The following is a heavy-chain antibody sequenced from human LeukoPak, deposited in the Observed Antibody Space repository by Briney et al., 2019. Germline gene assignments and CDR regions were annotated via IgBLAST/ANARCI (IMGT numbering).Heavy chain of an antibody. J-gene: IGHJ4*02. CDR3: ARDRSYSFDY. V-gene: IGHV3-48*02. CDR2: IGIGTCAT. CDR1: GFTFSDYS. Sequence: RGPVRLFCGVSGFTFSDYSMNWLRQAPGKGLEWVSYIGIGTCATRYADSVKGRFTISRDEAENSLYLQMDSLRDEDTAVYFCARDRSYSFDYWGQGTLVTVSS. D-gene: IGHD2-21*01.